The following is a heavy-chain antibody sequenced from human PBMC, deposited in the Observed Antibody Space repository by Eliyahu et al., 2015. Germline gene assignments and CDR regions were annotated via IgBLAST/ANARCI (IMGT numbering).Heavy chain of an antibody. CDR1: GGSISSNNW. D-gene: IGHD3-22*01. Sequence: QVQLQESGPGLVKPSGTLSLTCAVSGGSISSNNWWNWVRQPPGKGLEWIGEIHHSGNTNYNPSLKSRITISVDKSTNQFSLKLNSVTAADTAVYYCARDRGLYHDNTGYDSWGQGTLVTVSS. CDR3: ARDRGLYHDNTGYDS. J-gene: IGHJ4*02. CDR2: IHHSGNT. V-gene: IGHV4-4*02.